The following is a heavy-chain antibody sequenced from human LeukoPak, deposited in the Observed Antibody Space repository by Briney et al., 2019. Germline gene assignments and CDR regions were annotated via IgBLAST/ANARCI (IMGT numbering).Heavy chain of an antibody. CDR2: INHSGST. D-gene: IGHD6-13*01. CDR1: GGSFSGYY. J-gene: IGHJ3*02. Sequence: SETLSLTCAVYGGSFSGYYWSWIRQPPGKGLEWIGEINHSGSTNYNPSLKSRVTISVDTSKNQFSLKLSSVTAADTAVYYCARELGSSWQRGDDAFDIWGQGTMVTVSS. V-gene: IGHV4-34*01. CDR3: ARELGSSWQRGDDAFDI.